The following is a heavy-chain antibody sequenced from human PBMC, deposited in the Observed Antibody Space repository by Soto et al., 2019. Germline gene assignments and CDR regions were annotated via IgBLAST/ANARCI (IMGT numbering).Heavy chain of an antibody. CDR2: ISSTTNYI. Sequence: GGSLRLCCSASAFTFTRYSMNWVRQAPGKGLEWVSSISSTTNYIYYGDSMKGRFTISRGNAKNSLYLEMNSLRAEDTAVYYCARESEDLTSNFDYWGQGTLVTVSS. CDR3: ARESEDLTSNFDY. J-gene: IGHJ4*02. V-gene: IGHV3-21*06. CDR1: AFTFTRYS.